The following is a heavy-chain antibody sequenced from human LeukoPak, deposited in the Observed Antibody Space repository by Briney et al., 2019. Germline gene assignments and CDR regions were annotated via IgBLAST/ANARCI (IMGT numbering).Heavy chain of an antibody. CDR3: AREGGVSLDAFDI. CDR2: ISSSSSTI. J-gene: IGHJ3*02. V-gene: IGHV3-48*04. CDR1: GFTFSSYS. D-gene: IGHD3-16*01. Sequence: PGGSLRLSCAASGFTFSSYSMNWVRQAPGKGLEWVSYISSSSSTIYYADSVKGRFTISRDNAKNSLYLQMNSLRAEDTAVYYCAREGGVSLDAFDIWGQGTMVTVSS.